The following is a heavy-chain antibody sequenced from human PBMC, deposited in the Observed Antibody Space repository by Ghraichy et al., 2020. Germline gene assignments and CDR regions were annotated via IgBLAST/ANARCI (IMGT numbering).Heavy chain of an antibody. CDR3: ARGLYSSSSVFDY. CDR2: INHSGST. Sequence: SETLSLTCAVYGGSFSGYYWSWIRQPPGKGLEWIGEINHSGSTNYNPSLKSRVTISVDTSKNQFSLKLSSVTAADTAVYYCARGLYSSSSVFDYWGQGTLVTVSS. V-gene: IGHV4-34*01. D-gene: IGHD6-6*01. J-gene: IGHJ4*02. CDR1: GGSFSGYY.